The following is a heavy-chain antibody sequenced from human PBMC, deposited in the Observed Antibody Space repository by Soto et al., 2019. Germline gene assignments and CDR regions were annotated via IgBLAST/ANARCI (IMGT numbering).Heavy chain of an antibody. V-gene: IGHV3-48*01. Sequence: GGPLRLSWAASGCTFSSYSMNWVRQAPGKGLEWVSYISSSSSTIYYADSVKGRFTISRDNAKNSLYLQMNSLRAEDTAVYYCARDGGYSYGPFDYWGQGTLVTVSS. CDR1: GCTFSSYS. CDR2: ISSSSSTI. CDR3: ARDGGYSYGPFDY. J-gene: IGHJ4*02. D-gene: IGHD5-18*01.